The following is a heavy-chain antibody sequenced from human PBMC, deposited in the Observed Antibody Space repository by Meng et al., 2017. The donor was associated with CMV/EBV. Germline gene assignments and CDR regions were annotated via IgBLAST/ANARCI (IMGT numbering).Heavy chain of an antibody. D-gene: IGHD3-9*01. CDR1: GYSISSGYY. J-gene: IGHJ6*02. Sequence: SETLSLTCTVSGYSISSGYYWGWIRQPPGKGLEWIGSIYYSGSTYYNPSLKSRVTISVDTSKNQFSLKLSSVTAADTAVYYCASTGRLAPYYYYGMDVWGQGTTVTVSS. CDR2: IYYSGST. CDR3: ASTGRLAPYYYYGMDV. V-gene: IGHV4-38-2*02.